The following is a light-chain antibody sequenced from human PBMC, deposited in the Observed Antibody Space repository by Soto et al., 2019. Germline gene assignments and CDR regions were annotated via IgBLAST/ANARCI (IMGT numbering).Light chain of an antibody. CDR1: QGISNY. CDR3: QKYNSSPST. J-gene: IGKJ1*01. Sequence: DIQMTQSPSSLSASVGDRVTITCRASQGISNYLAWYQQKPGKVPKLLIYASSTLQSGVPSRFSGSGSGTDFTITISSLQPENVATYYCQKYNSSPSTFGQGNKVEIK. CDR2: ASS. V-gene: IGKV1-27*01.